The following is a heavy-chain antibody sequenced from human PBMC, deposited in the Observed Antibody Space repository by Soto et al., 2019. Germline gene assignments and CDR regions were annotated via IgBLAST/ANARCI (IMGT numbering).Heavy chain of an antibody. Sequence: GGSLRLSCASSGFTVSSNYMSWVRQAPGKGLEWVSVIYSGGSTYYADSVKGRFTISRHNSKNTLYLQMNSLRAEDTAVYYCAREGSYGSFDYWGQGTLVTVSS. V-gene: IGHV3-53*04. CDR3: AREGSYGSFDY. D-gene: IGHD5-18*01. J-gene: IGHJ4*02. CDR2: IYSGGST. CDR1: GFTVSSNY.